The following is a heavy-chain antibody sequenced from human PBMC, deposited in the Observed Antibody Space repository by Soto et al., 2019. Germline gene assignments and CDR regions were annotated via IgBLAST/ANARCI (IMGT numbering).Heavy chain of an antibody. CDR3: ASSAYYYNSFQPLDY. D-gene: IGHD1-26*01. V-gene: IGHV4-61*01. CDR1: GGSVSSGSYY. CDR2: IYYSGST. Sequence: SETLSLTCTVSGGSVSSGSYYWSWIRQPPGKGLEWIGYIYYSGSTNYNPSLKSRVTISVDTSKNQFSLKLSSVTAADTAVYYCASSAYYYNSFQPLDYWGQGTLVTVSS. J-gene: IGHJ4*02.